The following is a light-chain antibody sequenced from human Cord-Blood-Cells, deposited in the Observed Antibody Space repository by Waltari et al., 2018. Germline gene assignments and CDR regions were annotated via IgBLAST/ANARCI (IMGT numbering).Light chain of an antibody. CDR1: QDISKY. CDR2: EAS. Sequence: EIQITSSPSSLSPSLGDRVTITCQASQDISKYLNCYQQKPGKAPKLLIYEASNLETGVPSRFSGSGSGTCFTFTISSLQPEDIATYYCQQYDNLPYTFGQGTKLEIK. V-gene: IGKV1-33*01. CDR3: QQYDNLPYT. J-gene: IGKJ2*01.